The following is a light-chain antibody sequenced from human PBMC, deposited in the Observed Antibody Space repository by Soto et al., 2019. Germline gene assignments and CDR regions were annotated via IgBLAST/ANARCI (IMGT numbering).Light chain of an antibody. CDR2: AAS. J-gene: IGKJ4*01. V-gene: IGKV1-12*01. Sequence: DIQMTQSPSSVSAFVGDSVTITCRASQGITSLLAWYQQKPGKAPELLIYAASSLQSGVPSRFSGSGSGTDFTLTISSLQPEDSATYYCQQAATFPLIFGGGTKVEIK. CDR1: QGITSL. CDR3: QQAATFPLI.